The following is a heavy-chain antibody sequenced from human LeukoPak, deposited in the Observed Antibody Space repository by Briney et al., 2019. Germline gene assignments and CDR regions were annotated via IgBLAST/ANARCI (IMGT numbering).Heavy chain of an antibody. CDR3: ATNTYNGYAIDS. CDR1: GYTLTELS. CDR2: FDPEDGET. D-gene: IGHD5-12*01. V-gene: IGHV1-24*01. J-gene: IGHJ4*02. Sequence: ASVKVSCKVSGYTLTELSMHWVRQAPGKGLEWMGGFDPEDGETIYAQKFQGRVSMTEDTSTDTAFMELRSLRSEDTAVYYCATNTYNGYAIDSWGQGTLITVSS.